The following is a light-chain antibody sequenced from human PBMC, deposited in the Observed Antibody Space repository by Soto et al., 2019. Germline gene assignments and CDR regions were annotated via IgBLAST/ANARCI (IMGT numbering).Light chain of an antibody. Sequence: DIQMTQSPSSLSASVGDRVTITCRASQGIRNGLGWYQQKPGKAPKRLIYAASSLQSGVQSRFSGSGSGTEFTLTISSLQPEDFATYYCLQHNTYPFTFGQGTKLEIK. J-gene: IGKJ2*01. V-gene: IGKV1-17*01. CDR2: AAS. CDR3: LQHNTYPFT. CDR1: QGIRNG.